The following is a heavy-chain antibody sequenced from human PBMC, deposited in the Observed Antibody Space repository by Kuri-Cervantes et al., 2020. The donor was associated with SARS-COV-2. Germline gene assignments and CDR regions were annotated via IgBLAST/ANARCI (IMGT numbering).Heavy chain of an antibody. J-gene: IGHJ4*02. Sequence: GESLKISCAASGFTFSDYYMTWIRQAPGKGLEWVSYISNSGSYTNYADSVKGRFTISRDNAKNPLYLQMSSLRGDDTAVYYCARGRQQLPWNFDYWGQGILVTVSS. CDR1: GFTFSDYY. D-gene: IGHD6-13*01. CDR2: ISNSGSYT. CDR3: ARGRQQLPWNFDY. V-gene: IGHV3-11*06.